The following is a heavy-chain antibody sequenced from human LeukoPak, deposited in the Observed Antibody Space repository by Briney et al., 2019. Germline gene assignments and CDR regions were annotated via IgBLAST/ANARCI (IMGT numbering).Heavy chain of an antibody. CDR3: ARDSGTYYVGGTLDY. CDR1: GFTFSTYS. V-gene: IGHV3-21*04. D-gene: IGHD1-26*01. CDR2: ISSSSSYI. Sequence: AGGSLRLSCAASGFTFSTYSMNWVRQAPGKWLEWVSSISSSSSYIYYVDSVKGRFTISTDNAKNSLYLQMNSLRAEDTALYYCARDSGTYYVGGTLDYWGQGTLVTVSS. J-gene: IGHJ4*02.